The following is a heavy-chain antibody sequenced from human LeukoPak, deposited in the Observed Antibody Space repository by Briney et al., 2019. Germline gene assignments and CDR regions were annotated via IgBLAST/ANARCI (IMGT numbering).Heavy chain of an antibody. V-gene: IGHV1-2*02. CDR3: ARAKQQLVLFDY. CDR2: INPNSGGT. J-gene: IGHJ4*02. D-gene: IGHD6-13*01. Sequence: ASVKVSCKASGYTFTGYYMHWVRQAPGQGLEWMGWINPNSGGTNYAQKFQGRVTMTRDTSISTAYMELSRLKSDDTAVYYCARAKQQLVLFDYWGQGTLVTVSS. CDR1: GYTFTGYY.